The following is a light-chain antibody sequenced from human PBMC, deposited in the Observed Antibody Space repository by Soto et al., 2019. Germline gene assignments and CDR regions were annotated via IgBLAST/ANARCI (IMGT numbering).Light chain of an antibody. CDR2: GTS. J-gene: IGKJ2*01. V-gene: IGKV3-20*01. CDR3: QQYDNSVYT. Sequence: ENVLTQSPGTLSLSPGERATLSCRASQSIDSSYLAWYQQKPGQAPRLLIYGTSSRATGIPGRFSGSGSGTDFTLTINRLEPEDFAVYYCQQYDNSVYTFGQGTKLEIK. CDR1: QSIDSSY.